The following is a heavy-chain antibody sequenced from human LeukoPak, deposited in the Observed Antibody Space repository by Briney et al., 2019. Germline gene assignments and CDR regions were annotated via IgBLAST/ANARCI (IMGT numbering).Heavy chain of an antibody. V-gene: IGHV4-39*01. CDR1: GGSISRSSYY. J-gene: IGHJ3*02. Sequence: SETLSLTCSVSGGSISRSSYYWGWIRQPPGKGLEWIGSIYYSGSTYFNPSLKSRLTISVDTSKNQFSLKLSSVTAADTAVYYCARQSVATITSHAFDIWGQGTMVTVSS. D-gene: IGHD5-12*01. CDR3: ARQSVATITSHAFDI. CDR2: IYYSGST.